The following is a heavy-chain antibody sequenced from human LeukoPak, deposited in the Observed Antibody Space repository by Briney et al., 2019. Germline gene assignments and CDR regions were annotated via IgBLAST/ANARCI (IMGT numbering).Heavy chain of an antibody. CDR1: GGTFSTYA. D-gene: IGHD3-10*01. V-gene: IGHV1-69*13. Sequence: GASVKVSCKASGGTFSTYAISWVRQAPGQGLEWMGGIIPVLGTTNYAQKFQARVTITADESTNTAYMDLNSLRSEDTAVYYCAISGGDYYYYYMYVWGKGTTVIISS. CDR2: IIPVLGTT. CDR3: AISGGDYYYYYMYV. J-gene: IGHJ6*03.